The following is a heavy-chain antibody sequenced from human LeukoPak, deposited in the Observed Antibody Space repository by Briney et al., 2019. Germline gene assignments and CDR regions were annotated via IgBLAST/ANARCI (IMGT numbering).Heavy chain of an antibody. V-gene: IGHV3-48*01. CDR1: GFIFSSYS. J-gene: IGHJ4*02. D-gene: IGHD1-26*01. Sequence: PGGSLRLSCAASGFIFSSYSMNWVRQAPGKGLEWVSYISSSSSLIYYADSVKGRFTISRDNAKNSLYLQMNSLRAEDTAVYYCARNAGSSSGNFLYWGQGTLVTVSS. CDR3: ARNAGSSSGNFLY. CDR2: ISSSSSLI.